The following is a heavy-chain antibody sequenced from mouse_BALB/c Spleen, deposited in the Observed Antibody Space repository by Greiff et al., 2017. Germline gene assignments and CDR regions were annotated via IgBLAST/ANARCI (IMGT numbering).Heavy chain of an antibody. CDR1: GFNIKDTY. Sequence: VQLQQSGAELVKPGASVKLSCTASGFNIKDTYMHWVKQRPEQGLEWIGRIDPTNGNTKYDPKFQGKATITADTSSNTAYLQLSSLTSEDTAVYYCARVYYRYDWFAYWGQGTLVTVSA. CDR2: IDPTNGNT. V-gene: IGHV14-3*02. CDR3: ARVYYRYDWFAY. D-gene: IGHD2-14*01. J-gene: IGHJ3*01.